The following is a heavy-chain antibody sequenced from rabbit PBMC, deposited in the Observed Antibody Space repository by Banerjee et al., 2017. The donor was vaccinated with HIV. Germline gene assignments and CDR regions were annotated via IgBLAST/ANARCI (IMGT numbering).Heavy chain of an antibody. V-gene: IGHV1S45*01. D-gene: IGHD1-1*01. CDR3: ARGGVGSTGYTYAFDP. CDR2: IYTGSGGRT. J-gene: IGHJ2*01. Sequence: QEQLEESGGDLVKPEGSLTLTCTASGFSFSNTYVMCWVRQAPGKGLEWIACIYTGSGGRTYYASWAKGRFTITKASSTTVTLQMTSLTAADTATYFCARGGVGSTGYTYAFDPWGPGTLVTVS. CDR1: GFSFSNTYV.